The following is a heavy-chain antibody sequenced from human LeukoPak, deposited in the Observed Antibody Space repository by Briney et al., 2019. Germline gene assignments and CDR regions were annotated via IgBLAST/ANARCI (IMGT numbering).Heavy chain of an antibody. J-gene: IGHJ4*02. CDR3: ASEGTVITYNFDY. CDR2: IRFDGSNK. Sequence: GGSLRLSCVTSGFTFSSYGMHWVRQAPGKGLEWLAFIRFDGSNKYYTDSVKGRFTISRDSSKSTVFLQMNRLRVEDTAVYYCASEGTVITYNFDYWGQGTLVTVPS. CDR1: GFTFSSYG. D-gene: IGHD4-17*01. V-gene: IGHV3-30*02.